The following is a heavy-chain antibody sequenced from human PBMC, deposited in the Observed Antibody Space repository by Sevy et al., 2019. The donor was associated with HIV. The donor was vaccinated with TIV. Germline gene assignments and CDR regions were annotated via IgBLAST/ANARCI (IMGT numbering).Heavy chain of an antibody. Sequence: GGSLRLSCAASGFTFSSYDMSWVRQAPGKGLEWVSAISGSGGRTSYADSVKGRFTISRDNSKNPLYLQMNSQRAEDKAVYYCAKRTAAGGPSFDYWGQGTLVTVSS. D-gene: IGHD6-13*01. J-gene: IGHJ4*02. CDR2: ISGSGGRT. CDR1: GFTFSSYD. CDR3: AKRTAAGGPSFDY. V-gene: IGHV3-23*01.